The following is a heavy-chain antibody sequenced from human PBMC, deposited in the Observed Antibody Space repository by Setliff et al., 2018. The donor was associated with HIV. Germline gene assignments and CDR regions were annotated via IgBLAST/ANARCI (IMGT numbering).Heavy chain of an antibody. D-gene: IGHD1-1*01. V-gene: IGHV5-51*01. CDR2: TYPAASHT. CDR1: EYDFTNYW. Sequence: LGESLKISCQGPEYDFTNYWIGWVRQMPGRGLEWLGITYPAASHTIYSPSFQGQVTISVDTSITTVYLQWSSLKASDSAMYYCVRRTWSDVRMDPWGQGTLVTVSS. J-gene: IGHJ5*02. CDR3: VRRTWSDVRMDP.